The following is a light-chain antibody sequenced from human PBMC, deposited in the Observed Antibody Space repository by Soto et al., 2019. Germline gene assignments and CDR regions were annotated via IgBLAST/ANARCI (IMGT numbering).Light chain of an antibody. J-gene: IGKJ3*01. CDR1: QGLNSN. CDR2: AAS. CDR3: QHDSNSFT. Sequence: IQLTQSPSSLSASVGDRVTITCRASQGLNSNLAWYQQKPGKAPKLLMYAASTLQKGVPSRFSGNGSGTDFTLTISSLQHEDFATYYCQHDSNSFTFGPGTKVDI. V-gene: IGKV1-9*01.